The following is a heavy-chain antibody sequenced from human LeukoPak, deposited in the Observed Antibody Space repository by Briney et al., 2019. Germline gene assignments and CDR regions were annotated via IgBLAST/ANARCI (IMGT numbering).Heavy chain of an antibody. V-gene: IGHV4-38-2*02. J-gene: IGHJ4*02. CDR2: IYHSGST. Sequence: SETLSLTCTVSGGSISGYYWGWIRQPPGKGLEWIGSIYHSGSTYYNPSLKSRVTISVDTSKNQFSLKLSSVTAADTAVYYCARVPWSGYYNYFDYWGQGTLVTVSS. CDR1: GGSISGYY. CDR3: ARVPWSGYYNYFDY. D-gene: IGHD3-3*01.